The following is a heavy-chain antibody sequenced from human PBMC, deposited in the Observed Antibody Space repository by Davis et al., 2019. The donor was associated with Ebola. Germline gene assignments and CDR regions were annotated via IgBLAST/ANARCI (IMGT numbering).Heavy chain of an antibody. V-gene: IGHV7-4-1*02. D-gene: IGHD2-2*01. J-gene: IGHJ4*02. Sequence: ASVTVSCKASGYTFTSYAMNWVRQPPGQGLEWMGWINTNTGNPTYAQGFTGRFVFSLDTSVSTAYLQISSLKAEDTAVYYCARERSIVLVPTAMDYWGQGTLVTVSS. CDR1: GYTFTSYA. CDR3: ARERSIVLVPTAMDY. CDR2: INTNTGNP.